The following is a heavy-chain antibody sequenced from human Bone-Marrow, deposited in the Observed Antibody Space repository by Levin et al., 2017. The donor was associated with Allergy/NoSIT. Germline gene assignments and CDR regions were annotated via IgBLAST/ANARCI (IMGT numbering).Heavy chain of an antibody. D-gene: IGHD6-19*01. CDR3: STSSRSSAWSH. CDR2: IKQDGSDI. CDR1: GFSFSNFW. Sequence: SCAASGFSFSNFWLSWVRQSPGKGLEWLADIKQDGSDIKYVDSVKGRFTVSRDNAKNSVYLEMNSLRVDDTGVYYCSTSSRSSAWSHWGQGTLVTVSS. V-gene: IGHV3-7*01. J-gene: IGHJ4*02.